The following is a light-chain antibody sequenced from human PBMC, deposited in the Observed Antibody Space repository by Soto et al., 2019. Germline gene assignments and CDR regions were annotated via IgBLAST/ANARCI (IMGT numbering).Light chain of an antibody. CDR2: GAS. CDR1: QSVSSSY. Sequence: EIVLTQSPGTLSLSPGERATLSCRASQSVSSSYLAWYQQKPGQAPRLLIYGASSRATGIPDRFSGSGSGTDFTLTISRLEPEDFAVYYCQQYGSSPPTFGQVNKVDIK. CDR3: QQYGSSPPT. V-gene: IGKV3-20*01. J-gene: IGKJ1*01.